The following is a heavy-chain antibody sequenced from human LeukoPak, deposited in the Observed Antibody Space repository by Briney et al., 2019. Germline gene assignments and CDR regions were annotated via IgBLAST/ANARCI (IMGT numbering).Heavy chain of an antibody. CDR3: AAESNAFDI. CDR1: FTFTXXX. CDR2: IVVGSGNT. J-gene: IGHJ3*02. Sequence: FTFTXXXVQWXXQARGQRLEWIGWIVVGSGNTNYAQKFQERVTITRDMSTSTAYMELSSLRSEDTAVYYCAAESNAFDIWGQGTMVTVSS. V-gene: IGHV1-58*01.